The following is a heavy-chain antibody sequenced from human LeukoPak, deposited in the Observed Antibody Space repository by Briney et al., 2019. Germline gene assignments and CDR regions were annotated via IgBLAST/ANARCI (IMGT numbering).Heavy chain of an antibody. J-gene: IGHJ1*01. Sequence: SETLSLTCSVSGGSISSNTYYWVWIRHPPGKGLEWIGSIFYSGRTYYNPSLKSRVTISVAASKNQFSLKLNSVTAADTAVFYCARGSGSYLAEYFQHWGQGTLVTVSS. CDR2: IFYSGRT. D-gene: IGHD1-26*01. CDR1: GGSISSNTYY. V-gene: IGHV4-39*07. CDR3: ARGSGSYLAEYFQH.